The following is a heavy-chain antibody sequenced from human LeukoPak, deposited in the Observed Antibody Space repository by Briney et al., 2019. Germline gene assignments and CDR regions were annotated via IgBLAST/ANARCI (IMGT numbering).Heavy chain of an antibody. V-gene: IGHV4-59*01. Sequence: PSETLSLTCTVSGGSISSYYWSWIRQPPGKGLEWIGYIYCSGSTNYNPSLKSRVTISVDTSKNQFSLKLSSVTAADTAVYYCARDARSGWYFYAYWGQGALVTVSS. CDR2: IYCSGST. D-gene: IGHD6-19*01. CDR3: ARDARSGWYFYAY. CDR1: GGSISSYY. J-gene: IGHJ4*02.